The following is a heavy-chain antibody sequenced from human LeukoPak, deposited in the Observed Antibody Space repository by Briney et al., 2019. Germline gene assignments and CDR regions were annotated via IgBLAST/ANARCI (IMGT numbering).Heavy chain of an antibody. CDR3: ARITIFGVVSDY. D-gene: IGHD3-3*01. Sequence: PSETLSLTCAVYGGSFSGYYWSWIRQPPGKGLEWIGEINHSGSTNYNPSLKSRVTISVDTSKNQFSLMLSSVTAADTAVYYCARITIFGVVSDYWGQGTLVTVSS. J-gene: IGHJ4*02. CDR1: GGSFSGYY. V-gene: IGHV4-34*01. CDR2: INHSGST.